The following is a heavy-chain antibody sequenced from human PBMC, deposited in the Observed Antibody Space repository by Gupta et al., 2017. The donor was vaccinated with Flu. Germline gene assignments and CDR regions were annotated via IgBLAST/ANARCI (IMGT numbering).Heavy chain of an antibody. D-gene: IGHD2-15*01. V-gene: IGHV4-34*01. CDR3: AKEVVAAPGAFDI. J-gene: IGHJ3*02. CDR1: GGSFSGYY. Sequence: QVQLQQWGAGLLKPSETLSLTCAVYGGSFSGYYWSWIRQPPGKGLEWIGEINHSGSTNYNPSLKSRVTISVDTSKKQVSLKLSSVTAADTAVYYCAKEVVAAPGAFDIWGQGTMVTVSS. CDR2: INHSGST.